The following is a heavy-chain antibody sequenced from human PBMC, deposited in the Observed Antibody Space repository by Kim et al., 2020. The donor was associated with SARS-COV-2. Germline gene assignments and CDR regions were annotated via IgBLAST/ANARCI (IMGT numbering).Heavy chain of an antibody. V-gene: IGHV4-59*09. CDR3: ARGTDYGLDY. J-gene: IGHJ4*02. Sequence: TKYNPSLKSRVTSSVDTSKNQFSQKVTSVTAADTAIYYCARGTDYGLDYWGQGTLVTVSS. CDR2: T. D-gene: IGHD3-16*01.